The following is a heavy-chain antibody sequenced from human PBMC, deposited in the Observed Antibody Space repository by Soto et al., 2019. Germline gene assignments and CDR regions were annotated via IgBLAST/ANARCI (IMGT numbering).Heavy chain of an antibody. Sequence: QITLKESGPTLVKPTQTLTLTCTFSGFSLSTSGVGVGWIRQPPGKALEWLALIYWDDDKRYSPSLRRRLTIRKDTSKTPVVLTMTNMGPVDTATYHCIQSRCGGDCLQSYASHYYYGMDVWGQGTTVTVSS. D-gene: IGHD2-21*02. CDR1: GFSLSTSGVG. CDR2: IYWDDDK. CDR3: IQSRCGGDCLQSYASHYYYGMDV. V-gene: IGHV2-5*02. J-gene: IGHJ6*02.